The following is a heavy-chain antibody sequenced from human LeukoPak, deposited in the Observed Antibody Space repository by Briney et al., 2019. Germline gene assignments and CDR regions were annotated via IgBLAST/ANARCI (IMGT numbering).Heavy chain of an antibody. D-gene: IGHD4-17*01. CDR3: AILCQATTCAKFEH. CDR2: IYHSGSI. V-gene: IGHV4-39*01. Sequence: SEALSLTCTVSGDSLGRGMYYWGWLPQAPGKGLTWFGGIYHSGSIFYNASFESPVAMSVDPPNNQCSQRLTSVTDADAGVYYCAILCQATTCAKFEHWGEGILVTVSS. J-gene: IGHJ4*02. CDR1: GDSLGRGMYY.